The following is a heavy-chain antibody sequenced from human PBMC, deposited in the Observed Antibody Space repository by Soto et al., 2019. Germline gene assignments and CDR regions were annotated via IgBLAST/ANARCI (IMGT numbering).Heavy chain of an antibody. CDR1: GGTFSSYA. CDR2: IIPIFGTA. V-gene: IGHV1-69*01. CDR3: RGVPFGVRRIMISVKGAFDI. D-gene: IGHD3-10*01. J-gene: IGHJ3*02. Sequence: QVQLVQSGAEVKKPGSSVKVSCKASGGTFSSYAISWVRQAPGQGLEWMGGIIPIFGTANYAQKFQGRVTITADESTRKTTMEMSSMRYGNTGVYYCRGVPFGVRRIMISVKGAFDIGGEGSLATV.